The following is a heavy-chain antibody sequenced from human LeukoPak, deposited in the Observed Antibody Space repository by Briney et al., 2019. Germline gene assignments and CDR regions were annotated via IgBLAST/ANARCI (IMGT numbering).Heavy chain of an antibody. J-gene: IGHJ4*02. CDR1: GYTFTSYD. Sequence: GASVKVSCKASGYTFTSYDVNWVRQATGQGLEWMGWMNPNSGNTGYAQKFQGRVTMTRNTSISTAYMELSSLRSEDTAVYYCARCMVRGVIIPGYWGQGTLVTVSS. CDR2: MNPNSGNT. CDR3: ARCMVRGVIIPGY. D-gene: IGHD3-10*01. V-gene: IGHV1-8*01.